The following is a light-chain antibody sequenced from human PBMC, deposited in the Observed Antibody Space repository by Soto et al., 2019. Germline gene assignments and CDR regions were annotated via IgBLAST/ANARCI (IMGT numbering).Light chain of an antibody. CDR3: QHYGSSGT. V-gene: IGKV3-20*01. J-gene: IGKJ1*01. Sequence: ECVLTQSPGTLSLSPGERSTLCCRASQSLTNSFIAWYQQRPGXSPXXLIYDTSSRASGIPDRLSGSGSGTEFTLTICRLEPEDFAVDDCQHYGSSGTFVQGTKVDIK. CDR2: DTS. CDR1: QSLTNSF.